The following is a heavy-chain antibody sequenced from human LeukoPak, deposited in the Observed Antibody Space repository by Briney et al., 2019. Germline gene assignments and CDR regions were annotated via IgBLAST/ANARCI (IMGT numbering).Heavy chain of an antibody. J-gene: IGHJ5*02. CDR2: ISGSGGST. D-gene: IGHD6-13*01. CDR1: GFTFNSYA. V-gene: IGHV3-23*01. Sequence: PGGSLRLSCAASGFTFNSYAMSWVRHAPWKGREWVLGISGSGGSTYYADSVKGRFTISRDNSKNTLYLQMNSLRAEDTAVYYCAKLRSSSWYGINWFDPWGQGTLVTVSS. CDR3: AKLRSSSWYGINWFDP.